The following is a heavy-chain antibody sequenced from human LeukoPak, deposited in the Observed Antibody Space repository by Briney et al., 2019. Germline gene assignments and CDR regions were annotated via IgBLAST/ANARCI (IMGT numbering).Heavy chain of an antibody. CDR1: GGSFSGYY. D-gene: IGHD5-18*01. CDR3: ARRGYSYGYVGSNWFDP. CDR2: INHSGST. J-gene: IGHJ5*02. Sequence: TTSETLSLTCAVYGGSFSGYYWSWLRQPPGKGLEWLGEINHSGSTNYNPSLKSRVTISVDTSKNQFSLKLSSVTAADTAAYYCARRGYSYGYVGSNWFDPWGQGTLVTVSS. V-gene: IGHV4-34*01.